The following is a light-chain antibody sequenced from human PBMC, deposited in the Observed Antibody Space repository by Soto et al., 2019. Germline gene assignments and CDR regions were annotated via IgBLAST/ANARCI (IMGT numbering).Light chain of an antibody. Sequence: ETVLTQSPGTLSLSPGERATLSCRASQSVSSSYLAWYQQKPGQAPRLLIYGASSRATGIPDRFSGSGSGTDFTLTISSLEPEDFAVYYCQQYGTSPVTSGQGTKVDIK. V-gene: IGKV3-20*01. CDR1: QSVSSSY. CDR3: QQYGTSPVT. CDR2: GAS. J-gene: IGKJ1*01.